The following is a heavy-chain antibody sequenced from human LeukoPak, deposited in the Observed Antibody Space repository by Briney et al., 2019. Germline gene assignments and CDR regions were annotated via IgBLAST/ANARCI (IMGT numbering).Heavy chain of an antibody. CDR3: TRVRGSASYHPFDP. V-gene: IGHV3-7*01. CDR1: GFTFSNAW. J-gene: IGHJ5*02. Sequence: GGSLRLSCAASGFTFSNAWMSWVRQAPGKGLQWVANIKQDGSEKYYLESVKGRFTISRDNAKNSLYLQMNSLRAEDTAMYYCTRVRGSASYHPFDPWGQGTLVTVSS. D-gene: IGHD3-10*01. CDR2: IKQDGSEK.